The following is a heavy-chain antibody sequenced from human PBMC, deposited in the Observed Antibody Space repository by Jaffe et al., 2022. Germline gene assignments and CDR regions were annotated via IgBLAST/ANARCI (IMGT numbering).Heavy chain of an antibody. CDR1: GGTFSSYA. V-gene: IGHV1-69*05. CDR3: ARVSSRLNYDPSSGGADY. Sequence: QVQLVQSGAEVKKPGSSVKVSCKASGGTFSSYAISWVRQAPGQGLEWMGGIIPIFGTANYAQKFQGRVTITTDESTSTAYMELSSLRSEDTAVYYCARVSSRLNYDPSSGGADYWGQGTLVTVSS. J-gene: IGHJ4*02. D-gene: IGHD3-22*01. CDR2: IIPIFGTA.